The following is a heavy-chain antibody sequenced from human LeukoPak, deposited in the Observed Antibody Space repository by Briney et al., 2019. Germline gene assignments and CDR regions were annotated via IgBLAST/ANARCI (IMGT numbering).Heavy chain of an antibody. CDR3: AKRGGSYYDFDY. D-gene: IGHD1-26*01. CDR1: GFTFSSYG. CDR2: ISGSGGST. Sequence: PGGSLRLSCAASGFTFSSYGMSWVRQAPGKGLEWVSAISGSGGSTYYADSVKGRFTISRDNSKDTLYLQMNSLRAEDTAVYYCAKRGGSYYDFDYWGQGTLVTVSS. J-gene: IGHJ4*02. V-gene: IGHV3-23*01.